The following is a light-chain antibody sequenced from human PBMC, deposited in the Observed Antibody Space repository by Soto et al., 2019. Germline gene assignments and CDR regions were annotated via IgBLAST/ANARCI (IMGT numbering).Light chain of an antibody. CDR3: QQRHMWPIT. CDR1: QSVRGL. CDR2: DAY. V-gene: IGKV3-11*01. Sequence: EVLLTQSPVTLSLSPGERATLSCRASQSVRGLLAWCQQKPGQAPRLLIYDAYNRATGIPPRFSGSGSGTDFTLTISSLEPEDSAVYYCQQRHMWPITFGQGTRLEIK. J-gene: IGKJ5*01.